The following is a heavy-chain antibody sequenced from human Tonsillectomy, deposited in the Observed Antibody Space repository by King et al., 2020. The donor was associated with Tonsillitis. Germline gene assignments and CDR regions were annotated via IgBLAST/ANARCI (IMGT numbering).Heavy chain of an antibody. CDR3: ARGGLMNDL. Sequence: VQLVESGAEVKKPGESLKISCKASGYSFSDYWIGWVRQMPGKGLEWMGIIYPTDSDTIYSPSFRGLVTISDDKSINTPDLQWNSLKTSDTAIYYCARGGLMNDLWGQGTLVTVSS. CDR1: GYSFSDYW. CDR2: IYPTDSDT. D-gene: IGHD3-16*01. V-gene: IGHV5-51*01. J-gene: IGHJ4*02.